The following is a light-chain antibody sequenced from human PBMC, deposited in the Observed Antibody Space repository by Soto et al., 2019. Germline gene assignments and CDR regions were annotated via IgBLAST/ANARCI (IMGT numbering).Light chain of an antibody. CDR2: DVS. CDR1: SSDVGGYNY. V-gene: IGLV2-14*01. CDR3: SSYTSSATLV. Sequence: QSVLTQPASVSGSPGQSITISCTGTSSDVGGYNYVSWYQQHPGKAPKLMIYDVSNRPSGFSNRFSGSKSGNTASLTISGLQAEDEAVYYCSSYTSSATLVFGGGTNVTVL. J-gene: IGLJ2*01.